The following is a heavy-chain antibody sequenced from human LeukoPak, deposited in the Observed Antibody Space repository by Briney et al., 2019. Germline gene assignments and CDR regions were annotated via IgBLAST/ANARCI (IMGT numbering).Heavy chain of an antibody. D-gene: IGHD3-10*01. CDR3: ARAYGSGNYFDD. Sequence: PGGSLRLSCAASGFTFSRNSMHWVRQAPGKGLEYVSAITSNGGTTYYANPVRGRFTISRDNSKNTLYLQMGSLRAEDMAVYYCARAYGSGNYFDDWGQGTLVTVSS. J-gene: IGHJ4*02. CDR2: ITSNGGTT. V-gene: IGHV3-64*01. CDR1: GFTFSRNS.